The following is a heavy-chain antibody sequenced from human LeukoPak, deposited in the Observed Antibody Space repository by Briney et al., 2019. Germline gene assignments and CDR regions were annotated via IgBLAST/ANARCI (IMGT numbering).Heavy chain of an antibody. Sequence: PGGSLRLSCAASGFSFSDHAMHWVRQAPGKGLEWVAAIWADGSDKNYLDSVKGRFTVSRDNPTSTLILRLDRLRVDDTAIYYWARHGSGRDYFDPLDNWGRGTLVTVSS. CDR2: IWADGSDK. D-gene: IGHD1-26*01. CDR1: GFSFSDHA. J-gene: IGHJ4*02. V-gene: IGHV3-33*02. CDR3: ARHGSGRDYFDPLDN.